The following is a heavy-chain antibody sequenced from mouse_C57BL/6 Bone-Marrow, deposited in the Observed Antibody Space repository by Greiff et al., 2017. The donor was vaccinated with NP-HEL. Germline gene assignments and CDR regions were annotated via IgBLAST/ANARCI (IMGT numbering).Heavy chain of an antibody. CDR3: ARQPITTVVGGNAMDD. J-gene: IGHJ4*01. Sequence: QVQLQQPGAELVKPGASVKMSCKASGYTFTSYWITWVKQRPGQGLEWIGDIYPGSGSTNYNEKFKSKATLTVDTSSSTAYMQLSSLTSEDSAVYYCARQPITTVVGGNAMDDWGQGTSVTVSS. CDR2: IYPGSGST. CDR1: GYTFTSYW. V-gene: IGHV1-55*01. D-gene: IGHD1-1*01.